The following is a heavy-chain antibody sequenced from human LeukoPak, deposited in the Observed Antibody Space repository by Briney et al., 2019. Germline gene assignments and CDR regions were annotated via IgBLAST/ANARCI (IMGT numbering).Heavy chain of an antibody. CDR1: GFTFSSYS. CDR2: ISSSSSYI. Sequence: GGSLRLSCAASGFTFSSYSMNWVRQAPGKGLEWVSSISSSSSYIYYADSVKGRFTISRDNAKNSLYLQMNSLRAEDTAVYYCARDLNHYYDSSGSPDWGQGTLVTVSS. J-gene: IGHJ4*02. V-gene: IGHV3-21*01. D-gene: IGHD3-22*01. CDR3: ARDLNHYYDSSGSPD.